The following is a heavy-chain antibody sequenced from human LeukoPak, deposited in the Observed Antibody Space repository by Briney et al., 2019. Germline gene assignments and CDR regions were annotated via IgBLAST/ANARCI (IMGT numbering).Heavy chain of an antibody. Sequence: SETLSLTCTVSGGSISSYYWSWIRQPAGKGLEWIGRIYTSGSTNYNPSLKSRVTMSVDTSKNQFSLKLSSVTAADTAVYYCAREPRTRQLYYYYYMDVWGKGTTVTVSS. CDR1: GGSISSYY. CDR3: AREPRTRQLYYYYYMDV. V-gene: IGHV4-4*07. CDR2: IYTSGST. D-gene: IGHD2-2*01. J-gene: IGHJ6*03.